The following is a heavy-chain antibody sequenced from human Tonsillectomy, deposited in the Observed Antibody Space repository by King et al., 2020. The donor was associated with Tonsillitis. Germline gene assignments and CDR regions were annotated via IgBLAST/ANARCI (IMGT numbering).Heavy chain of an antibody. CDR3: ARRTYDRSGYHFDF. CDR2: IYFSGST. J-gene: IGHJ4*02. CDR1: GDSISSYY. D-gene: IGHD3-22*01. V-gene: IGHV4-59*01. Sequence: VQLQESGPGLVKPSETLSLTCTVSGDSISSYYWSWIRQPPGKGLEWIGYIYFSGSTKYNPSLKSRVTISVDTSKNLFSLKLSSVTAADTAVYYCARRTYDRSGYHFDFWGQGTLVTVSS.